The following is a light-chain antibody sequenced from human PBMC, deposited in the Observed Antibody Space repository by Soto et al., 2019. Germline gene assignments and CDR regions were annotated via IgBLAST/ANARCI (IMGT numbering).Light chain of an antibody. V-gene: IGKV1-9*01. CDR3: QQYHSYST. CDR1: QAISSH. CDR2: GAS. J-gene: IGKJ1*01. Sequence: DIQLTQSPSFLSASVGGRVTITCRASQAISSHLAWYQQKPGKAPKLLIYGASTLQSGVPSRFSGSGSGTEFTLTISSLQPDDFATYCCQQYHSYSTFGQGTKGDIK.